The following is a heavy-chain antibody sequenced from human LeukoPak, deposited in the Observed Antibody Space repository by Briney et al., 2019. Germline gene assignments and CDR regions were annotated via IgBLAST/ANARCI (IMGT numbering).Heavy chain of an antibody. CDR1: GGTFSSYA. D-gene: IGHD3-22*01. CDR3: ATRDSYYDNSGRPLVPD. CDR2: IIPIFGTA. V-gene: IGHV1-69*06. J-gene: IGHJ4*02. Sequence: ASVKVSCKASGGTFSSYAISWVRQAPGQGLEWMGGIIPIFGTANYAPHFQGRVTVTENTSTDTAYMELSSLRSEDTAVYYCATRDSYYDNSGRPLVPDWGQGTLVTVSS.